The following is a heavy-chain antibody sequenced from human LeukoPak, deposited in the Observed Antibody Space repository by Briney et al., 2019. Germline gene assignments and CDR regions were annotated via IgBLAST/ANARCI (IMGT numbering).Heavy chain of an antibody. V-gene: IGHV4-30-2*01. CDR2: IYHSGST. CDR1: GGSISSGGDY. Sequence: SETLSLTCTVSGGSISSGGDYWSWIRQPPGKGLEWIGYIYHSGSTYYNPSLKSRVTISVDRSKNQFSLKLSSVTAADTAVYYCARDLRTNWNFDYYYMDVWGKGTTVTVSS. CDR3: ARDLRTNWNFDYYYMDV. D-gene: IGHD1-7*01. J-gene: IGHJ6*03.